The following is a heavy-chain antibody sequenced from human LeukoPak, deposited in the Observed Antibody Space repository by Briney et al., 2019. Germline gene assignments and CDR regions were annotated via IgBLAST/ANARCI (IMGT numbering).Heavy chain of an antibody. Sequence: ASVTVSCKASGGTFSSYAISWVRQAPGQGLEWMGRIIPILGIANYAQKFQGRVTITADKSTSTAYMEPSSLRSEDTAVYYCARATMVRGVILDYWGQGTLVTVSS. CDR2: IIPILGIA. D-gene: IGHD3-10*01. J-gene: IGHJ4*02. CDR3: ARATMVRGVILDY. V-gene: IGHV1-69*04. CDR1: GGTFSSYA.